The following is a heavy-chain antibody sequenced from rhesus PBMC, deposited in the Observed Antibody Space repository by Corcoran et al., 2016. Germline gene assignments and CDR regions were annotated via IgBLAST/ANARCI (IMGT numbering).Heavy chain of an antibody. CDR3: ASAPPYNFWTGFPDY. V-gene: IGHV4-76*01. D-gene: IGHD3-3*01. CDR2: IYGSSGST. J-gene: IGHJ4*01. CDR1: GGSISGGYD. Sequence: QVQLQESGPGVVKPSETLSLTCAVSGGSISGGYDWSWIRQPPGKGLEWIGYIYGSSGSTNYNPSLKNRVTISKDASKYEFSLKLSSVTAADTAVYYCASAPPYNFWTGFPDYWGQGVLVTVSS.